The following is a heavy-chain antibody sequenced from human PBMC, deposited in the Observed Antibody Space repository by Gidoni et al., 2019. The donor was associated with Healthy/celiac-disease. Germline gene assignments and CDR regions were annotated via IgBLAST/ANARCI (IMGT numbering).Heavy chain of an antibody. CDR1: GFTFSSYA. V-gene: IGHV3-30*04. D-gene: IGHD3-3*01. CDR3: ARGHIIYDFWSGSLDFDY. J-gene: IGHJ4*02. Sequence: QVQLVESGGGVVQPGRSLRLSCAASGFTFSSYAMHWVRQAPGKGLEWVAVISHDGRNKYYADSVKGRFTISRDNSKNTLYLQMNSLRAEDTAVYYCARGHIIYDFWSGSLDFDYWGQGTLVTVSS. CDR2: ISHDGRNK.